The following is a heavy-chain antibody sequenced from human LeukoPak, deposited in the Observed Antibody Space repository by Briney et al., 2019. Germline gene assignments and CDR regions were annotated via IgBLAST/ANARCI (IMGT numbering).Heavy chain of an antibody. CDR1: GFTFSSYA. V-gene: IGHV3-30-3*01. D-gene: IGHD3-3*01. CDR3: AKDGRVFWGGYSHYYYYYMDV. Sequence: PGGSLRLSCAASGFTFSSYAMHWVRQAPGKGLEWVAVISYDGSNKYYADSVKGRFTISRDNSKNTLYLQMNSLRAEDTAVYYCAKDGRVFWGGYSHYYYYYMDVWGKGTTVTASS. CDR2: ISYDGSNK. J-gene: IGHJ6*03.